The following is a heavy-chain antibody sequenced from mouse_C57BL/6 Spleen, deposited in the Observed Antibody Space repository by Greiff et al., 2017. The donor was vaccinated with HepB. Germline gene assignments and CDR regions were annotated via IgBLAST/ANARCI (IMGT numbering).Heavy chain of an antibody. V-gene: IGHV2-3*01. D-gene: IGHD1-1*01. CDR2: IWGDGST. Sequence: VKLMESGPGLVAPSQSLSITCTVSGFSLTSYGVSWVRQPPGKGLEWLGVIWGDGSTNYHSALISRLSISKDNSKSQVFLKLNRLQTDDTATYYGSKTGNYYGSSYVAYWGQGTRVTVSA. J-gene: IGHJ3*01. CDR3: SKTGNYYGSSYVAY. CDR1: GFSLTSYG.